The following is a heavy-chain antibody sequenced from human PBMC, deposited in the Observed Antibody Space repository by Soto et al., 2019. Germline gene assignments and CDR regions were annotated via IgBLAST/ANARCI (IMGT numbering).Heavy chain of an antibody. D-gene: IGHD5-12*01. CDR1: GASISYGGFS. CDR3: ARGGGYDSFDY. J-gene: IGHJ4*02. Sequence: PSETLSLTCTVSGASISYGGFSWSWIRQSPGKGLEWIGYISHLENTYLHPSFKSRLTMSIDRTRNQFSLKLSSVTAADMAVYYCARGGGYDSFDYWGQGVLVT. CDR2: ISHLENT. V-gene: IGHV4-30-2*06.